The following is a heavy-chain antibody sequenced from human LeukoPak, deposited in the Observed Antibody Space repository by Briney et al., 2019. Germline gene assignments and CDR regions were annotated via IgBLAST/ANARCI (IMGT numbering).Heavy chain of an antibody. CDR2: IRSKAYGGTT. J-gene: IGHJ4*02. D-gene: IGHD3-22*01. CDR1: GFTFGDYA. CDR3: TRAPYYDSSGYYFGGFDY. Sequence: GGSLRLSCTASGFTFGDYAMSWVRQASGKGLEWVGFIRSKAYGGTTDYAASVKGRFTISRDDSKSIAYLQMNSLKTEDTAVYYCTRAPYYDSSGYYFGGFDYWGQGTLVTVSS. V-gene: IGHV3-49*04.